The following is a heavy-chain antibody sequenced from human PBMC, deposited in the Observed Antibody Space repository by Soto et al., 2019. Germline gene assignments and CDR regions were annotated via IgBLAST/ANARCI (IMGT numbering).Heavy chain of an antibody. CDR3: ARDGYNGNYYGMDV. Sequence: SETLSLTCAVSGGSISSSNWWSWVRQPPGKGLEWIGEIYHSGSTNYNPSLKSRVTISVDKSKNQFSLKLSSVTAADTAVYYCARDGYNGNYYGMDVWGQGTTVTVSS. J-gene: IGHJ6*02. CDR1: GGSISSSNW. V-gene: IGHV4-4*02. D-gene: IGHD5-12*01. CDR2: IYHSGST.